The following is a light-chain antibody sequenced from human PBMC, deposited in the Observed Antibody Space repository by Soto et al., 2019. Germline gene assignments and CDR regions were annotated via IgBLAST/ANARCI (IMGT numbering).Light chain of an antibody. CDR3: SSYTSSSTRV. V-gene: IGLV2-14*01. Sequence: QSALTQPASVSGSPGQSITISCTGTSSDVGGYNYVSWYQQHPGKAPKLMIYEVSNRPSGVSNRFSGSKSGHTASLTISVLQAEDEADYYCSSYTSSSTRVFGGGTKLTVL. CDR2: EVS. CDR1: SSDVGGYNY. J-gene: IGLJ3*02.